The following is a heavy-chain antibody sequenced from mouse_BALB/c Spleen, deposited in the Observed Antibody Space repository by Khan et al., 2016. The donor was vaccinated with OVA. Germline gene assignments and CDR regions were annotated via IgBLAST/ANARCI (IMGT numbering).Heavy chain of an antibody. CDR2: INTYTGEP. CDR3: ARSASYWFVDV. D-gene: IGHD6-1*01. V-gene: IGHV9-3-1*01. CDR1: GYTFTNYG. J-gene: IGHJ1*01. Sequence: QIQLVQSGPELKKPGETVKISCKASGYTFTNYGMNWVKQAPGKGLKWMGWINTYTGEPTYADDFKGRFAFSLETSANTAYLHINNLKNEDTATYFCARSASYWFVDVWGAGTTVTVSS.